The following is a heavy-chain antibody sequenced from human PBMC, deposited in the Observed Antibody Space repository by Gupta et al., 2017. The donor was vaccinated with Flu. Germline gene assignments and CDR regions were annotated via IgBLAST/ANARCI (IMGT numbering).Heavy chain of an antibody. Sequence: EVQLLDSGGALVQPGGSLRLSWVASGFTFSRYAMSWLRLAPGKGLEWVSTISGSGGNTYYPDSVKGRFTVARDNSQNRLFLQMNSLRVDDTAVYYCARRPRPHGGPYLDYWGLGTLVTVSS. V-gene: IGHV3-23*01. J-gene: IGHJ4*02. D-gene: IGHD3-3*01. CDR3: ARRPRPHGGPYLDY. CDR1: GFTFSRYA. CDR2: ISGSGGNT.